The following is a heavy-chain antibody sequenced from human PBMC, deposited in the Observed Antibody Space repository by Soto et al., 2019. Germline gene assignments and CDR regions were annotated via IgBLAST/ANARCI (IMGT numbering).Heavy chain of an antibody. CDR2: VNLNTGGS. J-gene: IGHJ6*02. D-gene: IGHD6-6*01. CDR1: GYSFTGHY. V-gene: IGHV1-2*02. CDR3: ARDPSSSLGRVYGMDV. Sequence: QVQHVQSGAEVKKPGDSVKVSCKASGYSFTGHYMHWVRRAPGRSPEWMGWVNLNTGGSDYAQEVQGRVTMTTATSIRTVYLEVTGLKFDDTAIYYCARDPSSSLGRVYGMDVWGQGTAVTVSS.